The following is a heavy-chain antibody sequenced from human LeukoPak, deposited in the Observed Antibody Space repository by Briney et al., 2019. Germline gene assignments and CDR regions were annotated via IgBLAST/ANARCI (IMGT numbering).Heavy chain of an antibody. Sequence: PGGSLRPSCAASGFTFSSYGMHWVRQAPGKGLEWVAFIRYDGSNKYYADSVKGRFTISRDNSKNTLYLQMNSLRAEDTAVYYCAKPWRPGSGSYDLGHWGQGTLVTVSS. CDR1: GFTFSSYG. CDR3: AKPWRPGSGSYDLGH. D-gene: IGHD1-26*01. CDR2: IRYDGSNK. V-gene: IGHV3-30*02. J-gene: IGHJ4*02.